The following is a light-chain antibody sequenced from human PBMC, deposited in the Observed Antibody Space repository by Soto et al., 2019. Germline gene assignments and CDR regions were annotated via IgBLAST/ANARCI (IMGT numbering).Light chain of an antibody. CDR1: SSNIENNY. Sequence: QSVLTHPPSVSAAPGQKVTISFSGSSSNIENNYVSWYQQLPRTAPRLLIYDNNKRPSVISDRFSGSKSGTSATLGITGLQTGDEADSYCGTWDCSLSAVVFGGGTKLTVL. J-gene: IGLJ2*01. CDR3: GTWDCSLSAVV. V-gene: IGLV1-51*01. CDR2: DNN.